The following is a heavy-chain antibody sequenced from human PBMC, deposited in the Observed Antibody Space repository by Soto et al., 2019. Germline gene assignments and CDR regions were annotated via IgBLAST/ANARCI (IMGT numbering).Heavy chain of an antibody. CDR1: GYTFTSYG. CDR3: ARTDYDILTGDYTDLPFMFDY. D-gene: IGHD3-9*01. Sequence: ASVKVSCKASGYTFTSYGISWVRQAPAQELEWMGWISAYNGNTNYSQKLQGRVTMTTDTSTSTADMEVRSLRSDDTAVYYWARTDYDILTGDYTDLPFMFDYGGQGTLVTVSS. V-gene: IGHV1-18*01. CDR2: ISAYNGNT. J-gene: IGHJ4*02.